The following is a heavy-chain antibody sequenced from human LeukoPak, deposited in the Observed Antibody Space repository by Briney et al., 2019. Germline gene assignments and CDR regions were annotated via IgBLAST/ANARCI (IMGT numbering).Heavy chain of an antibody. CDR1: GFTFGSYA. V-gene: IGHV3-23*01. CDR3: AKLVGATLGDY. J-gene: IGHJ4*02. Sequence: GGSLRLSCAASGFTFGSYAMSWVRQAPGKGLEWVSAISGSGGSTYYADSVKGRFTISRGNSKNTLYLQMNSLRAEDTAVYYCAKLVGATLGDYWGQGTLVTVSS. D-gene: IGHD1-26*01. CDR2: ISGSGGST.